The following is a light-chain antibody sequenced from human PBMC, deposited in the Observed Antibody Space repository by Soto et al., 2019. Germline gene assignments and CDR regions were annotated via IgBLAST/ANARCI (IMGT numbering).Light chain of an antibody. CDR2: GAS. J-gene: IGKJ4*01. CDR1: RSVSSN. V-gene: IGKV3-15*01. Sequence: EIVMTQSPASLSASPGERATLSCRASRSVSSNFAWYQHKPGQAPRLLIYGASTRATAIPARFSGSGSGTEFTLTISSLQSEDFAVYYCQQYQTWPPLTFGGGTKVEIK. CDR3: QQYQTWPPLT.